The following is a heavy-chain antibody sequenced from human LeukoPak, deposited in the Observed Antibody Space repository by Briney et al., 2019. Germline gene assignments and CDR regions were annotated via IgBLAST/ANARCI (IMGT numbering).Heavy chain of an antibody. Sequence: GGSLRLSCAASGFTFRNYGMHWVRRAPGKGLEWVSSISSSSSYIYYADSVKGRFTISRDNAKNSLYLQMNSLRAEDTAVYYCARETTKAAAGVWGQGTLVTVSS. D-gene: IGHD6-13*01. CDR1: GFTFRNYG. V-gene: IGHV3-21*01. CDR3: ARETTKAAAGV. CDR2: ISSSSSYI. J-gene: IGHJ4*02.